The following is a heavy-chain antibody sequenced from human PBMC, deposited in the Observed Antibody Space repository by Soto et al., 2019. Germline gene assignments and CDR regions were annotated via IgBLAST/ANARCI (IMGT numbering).Heavy chain of an antibody. CDR2: ISGDVSSR. D-gene: IGHD1-26*01. J-gene: IGHJ4*02. Sequence: QVKLVESGGGVVQPGRSLRLYCAVSGFTFSKYAMHWVRQAPGKGLEWVAIISGDVSSRYYADSVKGRFTISRDNSRNTLYLQMNSLRAEDTAVYYCARDWYSGTYYDDFRGQGTLVIVSS. CDR1: GFTFSKYA. V-gene: IGHV3-30*04. CDR3: ARDWYSGTYYDDF.